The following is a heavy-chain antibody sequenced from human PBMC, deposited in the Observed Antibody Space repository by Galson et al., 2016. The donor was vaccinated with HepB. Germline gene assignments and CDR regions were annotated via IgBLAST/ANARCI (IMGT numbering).Heavy chain of an antibody. Sequence: SETLSLTCVVNGGSFSGYYWTWIRLPPLKGLEWIGEINEAAYSNYNPSLKSRVTMSIDTSKNQFSLVLSSVTAADTAVYYCAGRKIETMEDHWGQGTLVTVSS. CDR3: AGRKIETMEDH. CDR2: INEAAYS. J-gene: IGHJ4*02. V-gene: IGHV4-34*01. CDR1: GGSFSGYY. D-gene: IGHD1-1*01.